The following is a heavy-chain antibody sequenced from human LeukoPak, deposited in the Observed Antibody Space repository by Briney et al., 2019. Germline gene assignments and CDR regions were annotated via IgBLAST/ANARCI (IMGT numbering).Heavy chain of an antibody. D-gene: IGHD4-11*01. Sequence: ASMKVSCKASGYTFTGYYMHWVRQAPGQGLEWMGWINPNSGGTNYAQKFQGRVTMTRDTSISTAYMELSRLRSDDTAVYYCANEPTQANWFDPWGQGTLVTVSS. V-gene: IGHV1-2*02. CDR2: INPNSGGT. J-gene: IGHJ5*02. CDR3: ANEPTQANWFDP. CDR1: GYTFTGYY.